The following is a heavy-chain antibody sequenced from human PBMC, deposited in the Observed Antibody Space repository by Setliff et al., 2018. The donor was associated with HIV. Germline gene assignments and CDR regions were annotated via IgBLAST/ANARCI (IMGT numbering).Heavy chain of an antibody. CDR1: GYTFTNYY. CDR3: AREGPLYDFWSGYIDY. J-gene: IGHJ4*02. V-gene: IGHV1-46*01. Sequence: ASVKVSCKTSGYTFTNYYVHWVRQAPGQGLEWMGIINPSGGSTIYAQKFQDRVTVTRDTSTGTVYMELSSLRSEDTAVYYCAREGPLYDFWSGYIDYWGQGILVTVSS. D-gene: IGHD3-3*01. CDR2: INPSGGST.